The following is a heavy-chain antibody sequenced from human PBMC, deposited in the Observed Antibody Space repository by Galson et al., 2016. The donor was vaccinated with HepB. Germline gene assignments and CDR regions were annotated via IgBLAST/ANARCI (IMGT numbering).Heavy chain of an antibody. CDR1: GYSFTNYW. Sequence: QSGAEVKKPGESLRISCQGSGYSFTNYWISWVRQMPGKGLEWMGRIDPSDSYTKFSPSFQGHVTISTDKSTSIAYLQWNSLKASDTAMYYCASMDFGVANCWYFDLWGRGALITVSS. D-gene: IGHD3-3*01. CDR3: ASMDFGVANCWYFDL. V-gene: IGHV5-10-1*01. J-gene: IGHJ2*01. CDR2: IDPSDSYT.